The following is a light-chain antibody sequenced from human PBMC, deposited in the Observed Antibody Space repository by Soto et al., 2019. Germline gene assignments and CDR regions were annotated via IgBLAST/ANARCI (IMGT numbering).Light chain of an antibody. Sequence: PWERATLSCWASQSLRSSYLAWYQRKPGQAPRLLMFGASRRATGIPDRFNGSGSGTDFILTISRLEPEDVAVYYCQRHGTSPYTFGQGTKVDIK. CDR2: GAS. V-gene: IGKV3-20*01. CDR1: QSLRSSY. CDR3: QRHGTSPYT. J-gene: IGKJ2*01.